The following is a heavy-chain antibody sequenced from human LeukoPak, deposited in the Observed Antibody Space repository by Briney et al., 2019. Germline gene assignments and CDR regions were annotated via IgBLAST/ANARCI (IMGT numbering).Heavy chain of an antibody. D-gene: IGHD3-3*01. CDR2: IYTSGST. J-gene: IGHJ4*02. CDR1: GGSISSYY. CDR3: ARGGDFWSGYYRLHPFDY. Sequence: SETLSLTCTVSGGSISSYYWSWIRQPAGKGLEWIGRIYTSGSTNYNPSLKSRVTMSVDTSKNQFSLKLSSVTAADTAVYYCARGGDFWSGYYRLHPFDYWGQGTLVTVSS. V-gene: IGHV4-4*07.